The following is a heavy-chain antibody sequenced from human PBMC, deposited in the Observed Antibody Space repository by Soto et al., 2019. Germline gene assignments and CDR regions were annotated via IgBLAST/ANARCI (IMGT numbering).Heavy chain of an antibody. CDR2: IIPIFGTA. J-gene: IGHJ5*02. CDR3: ARARYCSSTSCYSWFDP. V-gene: IGHV1-69*01. Sequence: QVQLVQSGAEVKKPGSSVKVSCKASGGTSSSYAISWVRQAPGQGLEWMGGIIPIFGTANYAQKFQGRVTITADESTSTAYMELSSLRSEDTAVYYCARARYCSSTSCYSWFDPWGQGTLVTVSS. D-gene: IGHD2-2*01. CDR1: GGTSSSYA.